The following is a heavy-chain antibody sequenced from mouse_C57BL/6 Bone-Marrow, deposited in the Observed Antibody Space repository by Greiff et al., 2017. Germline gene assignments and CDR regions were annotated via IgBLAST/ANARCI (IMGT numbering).Heavy chain of an antibody. CDR2: INPGSGGT. J-gene: IGHJ1*03. V-gene: IGHV1-54*01. CDR3: ARFGIFYYYGSSYSDV. D-gene: IGHD1-1*01. Sequence: QVQLQQSGAELVRPGTSVKVSCKASGYAFTNYLIEWVKQRPGQGLEWIGVINPGSGGTNYNEKFKGKATLTADKSSSTAYMQLSSLTSEDSAVYFCARFGIFYYYGSSYSDVWGTGTTVTVSS. CDR1: GYAFTNYL.